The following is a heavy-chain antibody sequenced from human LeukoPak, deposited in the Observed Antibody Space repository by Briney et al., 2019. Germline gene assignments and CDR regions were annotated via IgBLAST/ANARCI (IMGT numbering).Heavy chain of an antibody. V-gene: IGHV4-34*01. Sequence: PSETLSLTCAVYGGSFSGYYWSWIRQPPGKGLEWIGEINHSGSTNYNPSLKSRVTISVDTSKNQFSLKLSSVTAPDTAVYYCARGGPSSGPYSSGWYSPLFAEPWFDPWGQGTLVTVSS. CDR2: INHSGST. CDR1: GGSFSGYY. D-gene: IGHD6-19*01. CDR3: ARGGPSSGPYSSGWYSPLFAEPWFDP. J-gene: IGHJ5*02.